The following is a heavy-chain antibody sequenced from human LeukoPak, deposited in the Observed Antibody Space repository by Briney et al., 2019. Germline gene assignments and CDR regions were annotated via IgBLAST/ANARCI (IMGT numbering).Heavy chain of an antibody. D-gene: IGHD2-2*01. CDR3: ATQYCSSTSCSYPFDP. Sequence: ASETLSLTCTVSGGSISSYYWSWIRQPPGKGLEWIGYIYYSGSTNYNPSLKSRVTISVDTSKNQFSLKLSSVTAADTAVYYCATQYCSSTSCSYPFDPWGQGTLVTVSS. J-gene: IGHJ5*02. CDR1: GGSISSYY. V-gene: IGHV4-59*01. CDR2: IYYSGST.